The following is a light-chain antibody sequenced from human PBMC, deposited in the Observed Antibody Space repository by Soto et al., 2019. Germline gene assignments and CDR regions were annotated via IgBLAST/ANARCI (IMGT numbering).Light chain of an antibody. V-gene: IGKV3-20*01. CDR3: QQYACSPRT. CDR2: GAS. CDR1: QSVSSSY. J-gene: IGKJ1*01. Sequence: EIVLTQAPGILSLSPGERATLSCRASQSVSSSYLAWYRQKPGQAPRLLIYGASTRATGIPDRFSGSGSGTDFTLTISRLEPEDFAVYYCQQYACSPRTFGQGTKVDIK.